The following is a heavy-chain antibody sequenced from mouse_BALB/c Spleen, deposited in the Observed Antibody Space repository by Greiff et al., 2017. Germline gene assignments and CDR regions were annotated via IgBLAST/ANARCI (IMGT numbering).Heavy chain of an antibody. CDR1: GFNIKDTY. CDR2: IDPANGNT. D-gene: IGHD1-1*01. Sequence: VQLQQSGAELVKPGASVKLSCTASGFNIKDTYMHWVKQRPEQGLEWIGRIDPANGNTKYDPKFQGKATITADSSSTTAYLQLSSRSSADTAVYYGAAPYGSSYFDYWGQGTTLTVSS. CDR3: AAPYGSSYFDY. J-gene: IGHJ2*01. V-gene: IGHV14-3*02.